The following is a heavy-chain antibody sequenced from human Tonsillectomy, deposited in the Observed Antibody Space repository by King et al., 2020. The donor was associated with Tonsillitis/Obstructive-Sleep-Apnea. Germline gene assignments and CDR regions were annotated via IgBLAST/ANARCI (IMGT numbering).Heavy chain of an antibody. CDR1: GFTFSSYW. D-gene: IGHD2-2*01. J-gene: IGHJ5*02. CDR3: ARDCGSTSCFRFDP. Sequence: VQLVESGGGLIQPGGSLRLSCTASGFTFSSYWMHWVRQAPGKGLVWVSRISTDGSSTSYTDSVKGRFTISRDNAKKTRYLQVSSLRAEDTAVYYCARDCGSTSCFRFDPRGQGTLVTVSS. V-gene: IGHV3-74*01. CDR2: ISTDGSST.